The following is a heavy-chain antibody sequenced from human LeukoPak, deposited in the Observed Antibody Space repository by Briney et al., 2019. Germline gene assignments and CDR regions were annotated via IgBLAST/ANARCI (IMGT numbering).Heavy chain of an antibody. V-gene: IGHV3-33*08. CDR3: ARSGYCSGGSCPADPYYYYGMDV. CDR1: GFTFSSYG. CDR2: IWYDGSNK. Sequence: GGSLRLSCAASGFTFSSYGMHWVRQAPGKGLEWVAVIWYDGSNKYYADSVKGRFTISRDKSKNTLYLQMNSLRAEDTAVYYCARSGYCSGGSCPADPYYYYGMDVWGQGTTVTVSS. D-gene: IGHD2-15*01. J-gene: IGHJ6*02.